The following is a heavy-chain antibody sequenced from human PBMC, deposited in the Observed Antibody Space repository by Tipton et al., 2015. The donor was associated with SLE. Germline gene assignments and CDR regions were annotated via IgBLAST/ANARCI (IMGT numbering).Heavy chain of an antibody. CDR3: ARDRGGYYFDY. Sequence: TLSLTCAVSGGSFSGYYWYWVRQPPEQGLEWIGEITQSGVTNCNPSLKSRITIAVDTSKNQFSLKLSSVTAADTAVYYCARDRGGYYFDYWGQGTLVTVSS. CDR2: ITQSGVT. J-gene: IGHJ4*02. V-gene: IGHV4-34*01. D-gene: IGHD3-10*01. CDR1: GGSFSGYY.